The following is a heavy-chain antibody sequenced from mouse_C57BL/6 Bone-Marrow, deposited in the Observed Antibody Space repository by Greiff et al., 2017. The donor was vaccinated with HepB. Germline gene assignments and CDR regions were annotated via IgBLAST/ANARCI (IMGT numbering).Heavy chain of an antibody. CDR3: ARGDYDGSSWPWFAY. V-gene: IGHV14-2*01. CDR2: IDPEDGET. J-gene: IGHJ3*01. CDR1: GFNIKDYY. Sequence: EVMLVESGAELVKPGASVKLSCTASGFNIKDYYMHWVKQRTEQGLEWIGRIDPEDGETKYAPKFQGKATITADTSSNTAYLQLSSLTSEDTAVYYCARGDYDGSSWPWFAYWGQGTLVTVSA. D-gene: IGHD1-1*01.